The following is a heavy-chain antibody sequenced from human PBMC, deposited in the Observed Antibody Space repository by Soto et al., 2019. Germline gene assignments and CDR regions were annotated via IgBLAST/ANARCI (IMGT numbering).Heavy chain of an antibody. CDR2: IIPSGGST. V-gene: IGHV1-46*01. J-gene: IGHJ3*02. CDR1: VYTFTSYY. D-gene: IGHD3-10*01. Sequence: ASVYASSKXSVYTFTSYYMYWLRQAPGQGLEWMGIIIPSGGSTSYAQKFQGRVTMNRDTSTSTVYMGLSSLRSEDTAVYFCARASSTGAGGAFDIWGQETRVTVS. CDR3: ARASSTGAGGAFDI.